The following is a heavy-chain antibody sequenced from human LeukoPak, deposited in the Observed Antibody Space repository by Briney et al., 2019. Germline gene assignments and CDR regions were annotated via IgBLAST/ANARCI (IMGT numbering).Heavy chain of an antibody. CDR2: ISYDGSNK. CDR1: GFTFSSYA. D-gene: IGHD6-19*01. V-gene: IGHV3-30-3*01. CDR3: ASVPVSVAGPNWFDP. Sequence: GGSLRLSCAASGFTFSSYAMHWVRQAPGKGLEWVAVISYDGSNKYYADSVKGRFTISRDNSKNTLYLQMNSLRAEDTAVYYCASVPVSVAGPNWFDPWGQGTLVTVSS. J-gene: IGHJ5*02.